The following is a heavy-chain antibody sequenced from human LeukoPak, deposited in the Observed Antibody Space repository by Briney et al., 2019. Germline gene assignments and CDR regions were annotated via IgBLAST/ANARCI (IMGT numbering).Heavy chain of an antibody. CDR1: GFTFSSYG. D-gene: IGHD5-12*01. V-gene: IGHV3-30*02. CDR2: IRYDGSNK. CDR3: AKDGLDYSGYVYNWFDP. Sequence: PGGSLRLSCAASGFTFSSYGMHWVRQAPGKGLEWVAFIRYDGSNKYYADSVKGRFTISRDNSKNTLYLQMNSLRAEDTAVYYCAKDGLDYSGYVYNWFDPWGQGTLVTVSS. J-gene: IGHJ5*02.